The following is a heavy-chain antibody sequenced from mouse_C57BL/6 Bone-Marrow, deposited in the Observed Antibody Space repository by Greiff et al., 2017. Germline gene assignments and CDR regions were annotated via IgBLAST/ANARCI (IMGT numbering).Heavy chain of an antibody. V-gene: IGHV5-9-1*02. CDR3: TRDYYGSRCDY. Sequence: EVQGVESGEGLVKPGGSLKLSCAASGFTFSSYAMSWVRQTPEKRLEWVAYISSGGDYIYYADTVKGRFTISRDNARNTLYLQMSSLKSEDTAMYYCTRDYYGSRCDYWGQGTTLTVSS. D-gene: IGHD1-1*01. CDR1: GFTFSSYA. CDR2: ISSGGDYI. J-gene: IGHJ2*01.